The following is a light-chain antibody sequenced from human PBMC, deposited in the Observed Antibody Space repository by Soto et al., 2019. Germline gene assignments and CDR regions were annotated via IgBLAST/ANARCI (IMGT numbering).Light chain of an antibody. J-gene: IGKJ2*01. CDR1: QGVSSN. CDR2: GAS. CDR3: QQYNNWPRT. V-gene: IGKV3-15*01. Sequence: EIVMTQSPATLSVSPGERATLSCRASQGVSSNLAWYQLKPGQGPRLLIYGASTRATGIPARFSGSGSGTEFTLTISSLPSEDFAVYYCQQYNNWPRTFGQGTKLEI.